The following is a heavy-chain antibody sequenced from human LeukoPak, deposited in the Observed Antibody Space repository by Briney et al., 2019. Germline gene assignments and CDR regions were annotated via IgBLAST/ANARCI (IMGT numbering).Heavy chain of an antibody. J-gene: IGHJ5*02. D-gene: IGHD3-10*01. CDR2: MNPNSGNT. V-gene: IGHV1-8*01. CDR1: GYTSTSYD. Sequence: ASVKVSCKASGYTSTSYDINWVRQATGQGLEWMGWMNPNSGNTGYAQKFQGRVTMTRKNSISTAYMELSSLRSEDTAVYYCARTPNVLLWFGGLFGWFDPWGQGTLVTVSS. CDR3: ARTPNVLLWFGGLFGWFDP.